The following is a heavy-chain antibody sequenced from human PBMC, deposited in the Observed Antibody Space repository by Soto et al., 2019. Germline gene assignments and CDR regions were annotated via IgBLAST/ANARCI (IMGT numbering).Heavy chain of an antibody. J-gene: IGHJ6*02. CDR1: GDSFPNYW. D-gene: IGHD6-19*01. CDR2: IYPDDSDT. CDR3: ARQGGTGWQRYYGMDV. Sequence: GESLKISCKASGDSFPNYWIAWVRQMPGKGLEWMGIIYPDDSDTRYSPSFQGQVTISADKSITTAYLQWSSLKASDTAIYYCARQGGTGWQRYYGMDVWGQGTTVTVSS. V-gene: IGHV5-51*01.